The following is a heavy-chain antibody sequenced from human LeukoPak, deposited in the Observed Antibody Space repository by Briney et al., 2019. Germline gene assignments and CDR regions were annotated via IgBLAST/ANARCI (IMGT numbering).Heavy chain of an antibody. Sequence: GASVKVSCKASGYTFTGYYMHWVRQAPGQGLEWMGWINPNSGGTNYAQKFQGRVTMTRDTSISTAYMELSRLRSDDTAVYYCARSRYYYDSSGYYRYFDYWGQGTLVTVSS. CDR1: GYTFTGYY. CDR3: ARSRYYYDSSGYYRYFDY. D-gene: IGHD3-22*01. CDR2: INPNSGGT. V-gene: IGHV1-2*02. J-gene: IGHJ4*02.